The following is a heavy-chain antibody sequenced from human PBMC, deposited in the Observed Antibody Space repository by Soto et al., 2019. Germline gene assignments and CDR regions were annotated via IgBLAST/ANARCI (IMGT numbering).Heavy chain of an antibody. CDR2: IDPSDSYT. V-gene: IGHV5-10-1*01. Sequence: DSLTISWKGSGYSFTSYWISWVRQMPGKGLEWMGRIDPSDSYTNYSPSFQGHVTISADKSISTAYLQWSSLKASDTAMYYCARLVRSFGYYYGMDVWGQGTTVTVSS. D-gene: IGHD3-9*01. CDR1: GYSFTSYW. CDR3: ARLVRSFGYYYGMDV. J-gene: IGHJ6*02.